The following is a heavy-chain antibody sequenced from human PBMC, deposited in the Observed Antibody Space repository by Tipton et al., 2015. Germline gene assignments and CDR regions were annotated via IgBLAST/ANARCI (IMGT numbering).Heavy chain of an antibody. CDR2: IHYTASP. Sequence: TLSLTCTVSGDSISNGFHYWGWIRQPPGKGLEWIVSIHYTASPYYNPSLESRITTSVDSSKNQFSLKLNSVTAADAAMYYCASRDWLLHHFDYWGQGTLVTVSS. D-gene: IGHD6-19*01. CDR1: GDSISNGFHY. CDR3: ASRDWLLHHFDY. J-gene: IGHJ4*02. V-gene: IGHV4-39*01.